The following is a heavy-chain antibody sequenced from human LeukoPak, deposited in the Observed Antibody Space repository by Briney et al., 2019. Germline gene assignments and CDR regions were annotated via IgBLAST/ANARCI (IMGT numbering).Heavy chain of an antibody. CDR3: GRAFPPLRTSSAGDL. J-gene: IGHJ1*01. Sequence: PGGSLRLSCSASGFSFSDYDMNWVRQAPGKGLEWVSAISGRSSHIYYGESAKGRFTISRDNAKNSLYLQMDSLGVEDTAVYYCGRAFPPLRTSSAGDLWGQGTLVIVSS. V-gene: IGHV3-21*01. CDR1: GFSFSDYD. D-gene: IGHD3-16*01. CDR2: ISGRSSHI.